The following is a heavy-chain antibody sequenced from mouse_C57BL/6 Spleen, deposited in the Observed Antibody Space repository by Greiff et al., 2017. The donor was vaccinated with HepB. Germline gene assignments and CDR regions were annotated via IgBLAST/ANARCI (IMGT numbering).Heavy chain of an antibody. CDR1: GYTFTSYW. Sequence: QVQLQQPGAELVKPGASVKLSCKASGYTFTSYWMHWVKQRPGQGLEWIGRIHPNSGSTNYNEKFKSKATLTVDKSSSTAYMQLSSLTSEDSAVYYCARPLHYYGSSYGAMDYWGQRTSVTVSS. D-gene: IGHD1-1*01. V-gene: IGHV1-64*01. CDR2: IHPNSGST. J-gene: IGHJ4*01. CDR3: ARPLHYYGSSYGAMDY.